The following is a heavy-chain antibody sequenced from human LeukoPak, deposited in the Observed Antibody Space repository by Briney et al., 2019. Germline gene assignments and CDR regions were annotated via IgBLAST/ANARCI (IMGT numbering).Heavy chain of an antibody. V-gene: IGHV3-53*01. CDR3: ARALGASRFDY. Sequence: GGSLRLSCAASGFNVSSNYMSWVRQAPGKGLEWVSVIYSGGSTYYPDSVKGRFTISRDNSKNTLYLQMNSLRAEDTAVYYCARALGASRFDYWGQGTLVTVSS. D-gene: IGHD3-16*01. CDR1: GFNVSSNY. J-gene: IGHJ4*02. CDR2: IYSGGST.